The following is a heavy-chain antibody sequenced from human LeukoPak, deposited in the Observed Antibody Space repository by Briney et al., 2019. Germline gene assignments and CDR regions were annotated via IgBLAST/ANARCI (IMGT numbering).Heavy chain of an antibody. CDR1: GGSISSYY. CDR2: IYYSGST. D-gene: IGHD3-22*01. V-gene: IGHV4-59*01. Sequence: SETLLLTCTVSGGSISSYYWSWIRQPPGKGLEWIGYIYYSGSTNYNPSLKSRVTISVDTSKNQFSLKLSSVTAADTAVYYCARDADTYYYDSSLGKEFDPWGQGTLVTVSS. J-gene: IGHJ5*02. CDR3: ARDADTYYYDSSLGKEFDP.